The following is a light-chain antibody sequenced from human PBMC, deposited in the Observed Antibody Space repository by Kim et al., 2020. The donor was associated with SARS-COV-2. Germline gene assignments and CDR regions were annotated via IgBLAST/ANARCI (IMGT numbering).Light chain of an antibody. CDR3: LQHDDLPHS. Sequence: DIQMTQSPSSLSASVRDRVTITCQASQDIKKFLNWYQQKPGRAPKLLISDASNLETGVPSRFSGSGSGTDFSFTISGLQPEDIATYYCLQHDDLPHSFGGGTKLEN. V-gene: IGKV1-33*01. J-gene: IGKJ4*01. CDR2: DAS. CDR1: QDIKKF.